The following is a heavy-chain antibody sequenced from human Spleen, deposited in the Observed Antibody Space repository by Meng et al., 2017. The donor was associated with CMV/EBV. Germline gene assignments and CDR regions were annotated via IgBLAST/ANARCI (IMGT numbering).Heavy chain of an antibody. Sequence: CKTSAYSFTGYYIQWVRQAPGQGLEWMGWINPNSGDTNYAQSLQGRVTLTRDPSISTAYMELSRLRSDDTAVYYCARLSSSWYPTFDYWGQGTLVTVSS. CDR2: INPNSGDT. D-gene: IGHD6-13*01. J-gene: IGHJ4*02. CDR1: AYSFTGYY. CDR3: ARLSSSWYPTFDY. V-gene: IGHV1-2*02.